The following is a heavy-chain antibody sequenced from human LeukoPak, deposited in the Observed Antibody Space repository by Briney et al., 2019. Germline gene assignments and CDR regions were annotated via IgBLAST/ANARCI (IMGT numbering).Heavy chain of an antibody. CDR2: IIPIFGTA. CDR1: GGTFSGYA. J-gene: IGHJ4*02. CDR3: ARYEAGYSSSWYEPRYYFDY. D-gene: IGHD6-13*01. V-gene: IGHV1-69*13. Sequence: ASVKVSCKASGGTFSGYAISWVRQAPGQGLEWMGGIIPIFGTANYAQKFQGRVTITADESTSTAYMELSSLRSEDTAVYYCARYEAGYSSSWYEPRYYFDYWGQGTLVTVSS.